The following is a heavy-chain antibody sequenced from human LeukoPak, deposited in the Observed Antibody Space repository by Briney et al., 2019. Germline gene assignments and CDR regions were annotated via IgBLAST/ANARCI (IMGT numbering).Heavy chain of an antibody. Sequence: QPGGSLRLSCAASGFTFSNYWMHWVRQAPGEGLVWVSRIHPDGSRTSYTDSVKGRFTISRDNAKNTLYLQMNSLRAEDSAVYFCAREQRYDDFDYWGQGILVTVS. D-gene: IGHD5-12*01. J-gene: IGHJ4*02. CDR1: GFTFSNYW. CDR2: IHPDGSRT. V-gene: IGHV3-74*01. CDR3: AREQRYDDFDY.